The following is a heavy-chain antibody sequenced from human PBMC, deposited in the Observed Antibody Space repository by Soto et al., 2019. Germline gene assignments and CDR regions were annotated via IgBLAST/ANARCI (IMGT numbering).Heavy chain of an antibody. CDR3: ARGIYLKYCFDV. CDR2: INTDGSTT. V-gene: IGHV3-74*01. CDR1: EFTFNNYW. Sequence: EVQLVESGGGLVQPGGSLRLSCAASEFTFNNYWMHWVRQVPGKGLEWVSRINTDGSTTNYADSVMGRFTISRDNADNTVDLQMNSLRAEDTAVYYCARGIYLKYCFDVWGQGATVTVSS. D-gene: IGHD3-16*02. J-gene: IGHJ6*02.